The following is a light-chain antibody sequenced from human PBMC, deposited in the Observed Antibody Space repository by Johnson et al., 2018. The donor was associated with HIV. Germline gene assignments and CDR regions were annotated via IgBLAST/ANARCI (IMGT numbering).Light chain of an antibody. CDR1: SSNIGNNY. CDR3: GTWDSSLSASYV. CDR2: EDN. J-gene: IGLJ1*01. V-gene: IGLV1-51*02. Sequence: QSVLTQPPSVSAAPGQKVTISCSGSSSNIGNNYVSWYQQLPGTAPKLLVYEDNKRPSGIPDRFSGSKSGPSAPLGITGLQTVDEADYYCGTWDSSLSASYVFGTGTKVTVL.